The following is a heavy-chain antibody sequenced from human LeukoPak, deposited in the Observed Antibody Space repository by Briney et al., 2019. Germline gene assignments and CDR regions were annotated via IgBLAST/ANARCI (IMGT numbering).Heavy chain of an antibody. CDR3: ARVFPQAGTRRGLDY. CDR2: INAGNGNT. V-gene: IGHV1-3*01. Sequence: ASVKVSCKASGYTFTSYAMHWVRQAPGQRLEWMGWINAGNGNTKYSQKFQGRVTITRGTSASTAYMELSSLRSEDTAVYYCARVFPQAGTRRGLDYWGQGTLVTVSS. CDR1: GYTFTSYA. D-gene: IGHD6-13*01. J-gene: IGHJ4*02.